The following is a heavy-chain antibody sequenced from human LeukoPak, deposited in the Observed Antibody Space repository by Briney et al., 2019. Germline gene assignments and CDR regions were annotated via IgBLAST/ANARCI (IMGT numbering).Heavy chain of an antibody. D-gene: IGHD5-24*01. CDR2: ISNDERNK. Sequence: PGGSLRLPCAASGFTFSSYGMHWVRQAPGKGLEWVAVISNDERNKYYTDSVKGRFTISRDNSKNTVYLQMNSLRTEDTAVYYCARPSPPGDGYNPCDYWGPGALVIVSS. CDR1: GFTFSSYG. V-gene: IGHV3-30*19. CDR3: ARPSPPGDGYNPCDY. J-gene: IGHJ4*02.